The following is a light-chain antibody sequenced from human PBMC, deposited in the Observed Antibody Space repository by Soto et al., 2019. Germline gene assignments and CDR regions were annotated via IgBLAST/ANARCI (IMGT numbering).Light chain of an antibody. CDR2: EVT. Sequence: QSALTQPPSASGSPGQSVTLSCTGTSSDVGGYNYVSWYQQYPGRAPKLMIYEVTKRPSGVPDRFSGSKSGNTASLTVSGLQAEDEADYYGSSYAASNNFYFVFGGGTKLTVL. CDR1: SSDVGGYNY. CDR3: SSYAASNNFYFV. J-gene: IGLJ3*02. V-gene: IGLV2-8*01.